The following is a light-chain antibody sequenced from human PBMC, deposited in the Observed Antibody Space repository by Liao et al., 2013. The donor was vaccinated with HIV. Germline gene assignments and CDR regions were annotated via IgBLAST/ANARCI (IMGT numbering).Light chain of an antibody. V-gene: IGLV3-21*02. CDR1: ALPKQF. CDR3: QVWDTSSAHQV. Sequence: SYELRQPPSVSVSPGQTARITCSGDALPKQFAYWYQQKPGQAPVSLIHYDSDRPSGIPERFSGSNSGNTATLTISRVEAGDEADYYCQVWDTSSAHQVFGGGTKLTVL. CDR2: YDS. J-gene: IGLJ3*02.